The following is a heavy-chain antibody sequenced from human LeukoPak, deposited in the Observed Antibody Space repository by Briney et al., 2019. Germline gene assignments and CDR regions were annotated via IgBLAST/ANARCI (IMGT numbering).Heavy chain of an antibody. Sequence: PSETLSLTCTVSGGSISSSSYYWGWIRQPPGKGLEWIGSIYYSGGTYYNPSLKSRVTISVDTSKNQFSLKLSSVTAADTAVYYCARDRWTRHYFDYWGQGTLVTVSS. D-gene: IGHD4-23*01. CDR2: IYYSGGT. J-gene: IGHJ4*02. V-gene: IGHV4-39*07. CDR1: GGSISSSSYY. CDR3: ARDRWTRHYFDY.